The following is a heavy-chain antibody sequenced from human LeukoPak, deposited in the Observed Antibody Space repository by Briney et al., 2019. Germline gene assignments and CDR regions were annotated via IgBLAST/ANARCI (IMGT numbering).Heavy chain of an antibody. CDR1: GFTFSDYY. CDR2: ISSSGSTI. Sequence: PGGSLRLSCAASGFTFSDYYMSWIRQAPGKGLEWVSYISSSGSTIYYADSVKGQFTISRDNSKNTLYLQMNSLRAEDTAVYYCAKRSGSSYGYFDYWGQGTLVTVSS. CDR3: AKRSGSSYGYFDY. V-gene: IGHV3-11*01. D-gene: IGHD3-10*01. J-gene: IGHJ4*02.